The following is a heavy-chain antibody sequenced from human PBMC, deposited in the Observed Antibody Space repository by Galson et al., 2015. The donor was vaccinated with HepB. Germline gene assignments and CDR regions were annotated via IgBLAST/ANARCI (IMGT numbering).Heavy chain of an antibody. V-gene: IGHV4-39*02. CDR1: GDSISSSNYY. Sequence: ETLSLTCTVSGDSISSSNYYWAWIRQPPGKGLEWIATIYHRGDTYYNPSLQHRVTISIDTSRNEFYLKVKSGTAADTAVYYCARDRYSHNLDAEYWGQGALVTVSS. CDR2: IYHRGDT. CDR3: ARDRYSHNLDAEY. J-gene: IGHJ4*02. D-gene: IGHD3/OR15-3a*01.